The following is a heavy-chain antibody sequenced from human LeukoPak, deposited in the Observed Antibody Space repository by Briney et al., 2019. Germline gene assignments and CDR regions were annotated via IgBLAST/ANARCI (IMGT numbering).Heavy chain of an antibody. CDR3: ARDVGGSSAGDAFDI. J-gene: IGHJ3*02. CDR2: IDYSWTT. V-gene: IGHV4-31*03. Sequence: SETLSLTCTVSGGSISSGDYYWTWIRQHPGNGLEWIGYIDYSWTTYNPSLKSRGTSSIDTAKKQFSLKLSSVTAAETAVYYCARDVGGSSAGDAFDIWGQGMLVIVSS. D-gene: IGHD1-26*01. CDR1: GGSISSGDYY.